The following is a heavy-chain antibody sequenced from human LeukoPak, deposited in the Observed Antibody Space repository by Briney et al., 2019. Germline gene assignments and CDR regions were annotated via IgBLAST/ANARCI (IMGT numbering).Heavy chain of an antibody. J-gene: IGHJ4*02. CDR1: GFTFSSYG. Sequence: GGSLRLSCAASGFTFSSYGMHWVRQAPGKGLEWVAFIRYDGSNKYYADSVKGRFTISRDNSKNTLYLQMNSLRAEDTAVYYCASNDDSSGYYYVFDYWGQGTLVTVSS. V-gene: IGHV3-30*02. CDR2: IRYDGSNK. CDR3: ASNDDSSGYYYVFDY. D-gene: IGHD3-22*01.